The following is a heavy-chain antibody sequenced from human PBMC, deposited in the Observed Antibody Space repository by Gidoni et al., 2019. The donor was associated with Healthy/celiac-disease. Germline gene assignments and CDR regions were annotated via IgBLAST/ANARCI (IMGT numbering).Heavy chain of an antibody. Sequence: EVQLVESGGGWVQPGRSLRRSCDASGFTFDDYAMHWVRQAPGKGLEWVSGISWNSGIIGYADSVKCRFTISRDNAKNSLYLQMNSLRAEDTALYYCAKDIGSVAGWGFDYWGQGTLVTVSS. CDR2: ISWNSGII. CDR1: GFTFDDYA. CDR3: AKDIGSVAGWGFDY. V-gene: IGHV3-9*01. J-gene: IGHJ4*02. D-gene: IGHD6-19*01.